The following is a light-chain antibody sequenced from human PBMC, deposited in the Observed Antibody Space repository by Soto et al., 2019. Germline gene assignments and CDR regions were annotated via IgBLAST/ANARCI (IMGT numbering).Light chain of an antibody. CDR2: EVV. Sequence: QSVLTQPPSASGYPAQSVTISCTGTKNDIGVYDFVSWYQHHPGKAPRLIIYEVVQRPSGVPDRFSGSKSGNTASLTVSGLQAADEGDYFCKSYAGSNTYVFGSGTRSPS. V-gene: IGLV2-8*01. CDR1: KNDIGVYDF. CDR3: KSYAGSNTYV. J-gene: IGLJ1*01.